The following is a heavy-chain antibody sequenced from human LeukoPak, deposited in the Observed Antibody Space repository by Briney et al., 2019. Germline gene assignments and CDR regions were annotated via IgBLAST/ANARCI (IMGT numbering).Heavy chain of an antibody. CDR3: ARVGAAAGSGTYFDY. V-gene: IGHV4-59*01. Sequence: SETLSLTYTVSGGSISSYYWSWIRQPPGKGLEWIGFIYYSGSTNYNPSLKSRVTISVDTSKNQFSLKLSSVTAADTAAYYCARVGAAAGSGTYFDYWGQGTLVTVSS. CDR2: IYYSGST. D-gene: IGHD6-13*01. J-gene: IGHJ4*02. CDR1: GGSISSYY.